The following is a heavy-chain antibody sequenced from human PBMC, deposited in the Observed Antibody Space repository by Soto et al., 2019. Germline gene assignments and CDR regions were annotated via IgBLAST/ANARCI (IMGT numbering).Heavy chain of an antibody. CDR2: IKQDGSEK. D-gene: IGHD6-13*01. CDR3: AIIATAGRGWDV. CDR1: GFTFSSYW. J-gene: IGHJ6*02. Sequence: EVQLVESGGGLVQPGGSLRLSCAASGFTFSSYWMCWVRQAPVKGLEWVGNIKQDGSEKNYVVFMAGRFTISRDNAENSLYLQMNSLRAEDTAVYYCAIIATAGRGWDVLGQGTTVVVSS. V-gene: IGHV3-7*01.